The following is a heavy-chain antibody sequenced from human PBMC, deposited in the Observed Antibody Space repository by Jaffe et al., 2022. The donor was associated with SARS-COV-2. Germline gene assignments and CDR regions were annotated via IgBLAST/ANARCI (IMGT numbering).Heavy chain of an antibody. V-gene: IGHV3-23*04. D-gene: IGHD3-10*01. CDR3: VKDHEAQVAGGGDFDA. CDR2: ISSIGGITT. Sequence: DVELVESGGGLAQPGGSLRVSCAASGFNFSSHAMSWVRQAPGKGLEWVSGISSIGGITTYYADSVKGRFTISRDNSKNTLTLQMSSLRVDDTAVYYCVKDHEAQVAGGGDFDAWGQGTLVTVSS. J-gene: IGHJ5*02. CDR1: GFNFSSHA.